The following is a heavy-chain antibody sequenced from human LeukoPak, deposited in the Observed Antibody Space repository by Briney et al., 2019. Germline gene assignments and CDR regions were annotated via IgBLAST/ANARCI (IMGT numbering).Heavy chain of an antibody. V-gene: IGHV3-23*01. J-gene: IGHJ6*03. D-gene: IGHD6-13*01. Sequence: GGSLRLSCAASGFTFSNYAMMWVRQAPGKRLEWVSSITGSGDGTYYADSVRGRFTISRDNSENTLYLQMNSLRAEDTAVYYCAKDRSSSWYPSYMDVWGKGTTVTVSS. CDR3: AKDRSSSWYPSYMDV. CDR2: ITGSGDGT. CDR1: GFTFSNYA.